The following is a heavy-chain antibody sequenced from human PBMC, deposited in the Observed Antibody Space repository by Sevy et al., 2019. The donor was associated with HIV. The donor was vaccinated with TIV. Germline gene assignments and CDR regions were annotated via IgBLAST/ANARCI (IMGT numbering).Heavy chain of an antibody. CDR1: GGSFSSYY. V-gene: IGHV4-34*01. J-gene: IGHJ3*02. Sequence: SETVSLTCVVYGGSFSSYYWSWIRQAPGKGLEWIGEINQSGSTNYNPSLKSRVTISVDTSKNQFSLKLSSVTAADTAVYYCAREGTATVGQKAFDIWGQGTMVTVSS. CDR2: INQSGST. D-gene: IGHD1-1*01. CDR3: AREGTATVGQKAFDI.